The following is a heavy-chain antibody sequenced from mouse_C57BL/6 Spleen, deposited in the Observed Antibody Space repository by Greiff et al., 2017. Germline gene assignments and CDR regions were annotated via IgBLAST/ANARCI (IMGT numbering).Heavy chain of an antibody. CDR2: ISSGGDYI. D-gene: IGHD1-1*01. CDR3: TREDWGSSGYFDV. J-gene: IGHJ1*03. CDR1: GFTFSSYA. V-gene: IGHV5-9-1*02. Sequence: DVHLVESGEGLVKPGGSLKLSCAASGFTFSSYAMSWVRQTPEKRLEWVAYISSGGDYIYYADTVKGRFTISRDNARNTLYLQMSSLKSEDTAMYYCTREDWGSSGYFDVWGTGTTVTVSS.